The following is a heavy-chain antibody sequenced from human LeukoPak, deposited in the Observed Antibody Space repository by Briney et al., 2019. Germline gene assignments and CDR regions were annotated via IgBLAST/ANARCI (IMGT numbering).Heavy chain of an antibody. J-gene: IGHJ5*02. CDR2: IYYSGST. CDR1: GGSISSYE. Sequence: SETLSLTCTVSGGSISSYEWSWIRQPPGKGLEWIGYIYYSGSTNYNSSLKSRVTISVDTSKNQFSLKLSSLTAADTAVYYCARSLHCSGGSCYSSSFDPWGQGTLVTVSS. CDR3: ARSLHCSGGSCYSSSFDP. D-gene: IGHD2-15*01. V-gene: IGHV4-59*01.